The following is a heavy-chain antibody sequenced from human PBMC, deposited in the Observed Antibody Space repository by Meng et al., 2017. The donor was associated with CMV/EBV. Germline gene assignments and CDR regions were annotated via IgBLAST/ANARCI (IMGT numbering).Heavy chain of an antibody. Sequence: ASVKVSCKASGYTFTSYDINWVRQATGQGLEWMGWMNPNSGNTGYAQKFQGRVTITRNTSISTAYMELSSLRSEDTAVYYCARGPISPRYCSSTSCRYWFEPWGQGTLVTVSS. D-gene: IGHD2-2*01. CDR1: GYTFTSYD. V-gene: IGHV1-8*03. CDR2: MNPNSGNT. J-gene: IGHJ5*02. CDR3: ARGPISPRYCSSTSCRYWFEP.